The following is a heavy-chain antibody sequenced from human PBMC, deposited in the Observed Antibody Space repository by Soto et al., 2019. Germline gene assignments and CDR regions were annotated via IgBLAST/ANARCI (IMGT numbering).Heavy chain of an antibody. Sequence: QVQLQESGPGLVKPSETLSLTCTVSGGSISSYYWSWIRQPPGKGLEWIGYIYYSGSTNYNPSLTSRVTISVDTSMYRFSLKLSSVTAADTAVYYCARVWGGAFDIWGQGTMVTVSS. CDR2: IYYSGST. CDR1: GGSISSYY. D-gene: IGHD3-10*01. J-gene: IGHJ3*02. V-gene: IGHV4-59*01. CDR3: ARVWGGAFDI.